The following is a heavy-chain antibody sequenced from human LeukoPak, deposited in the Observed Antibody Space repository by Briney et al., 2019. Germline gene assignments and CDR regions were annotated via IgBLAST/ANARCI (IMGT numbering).Heavy chain of an antibody. D-gene: IGHD3-10*01. CDR1: GFTFSYYS. CDR3: ARGIFYGSGSQSFDY. CDR2: ISGSSNIK. V-gene: IGHV3-48*01. Sequence: PGGSLRLSCAASGFTFSYYSMSWIRQAPGTGLEWISYISGSSNIKYFADSVKGRFTISRDNAKESLYLQMDSLRAEDTAFYYCARGIFYGSGSQSFDYWGRGTLVTVSS. J-gene: IGHJ4*02.